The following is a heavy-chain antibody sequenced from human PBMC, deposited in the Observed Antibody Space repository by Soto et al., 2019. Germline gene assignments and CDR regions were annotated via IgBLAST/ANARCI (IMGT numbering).Heavy chain of an antibody. V-gene: IGHV3-11*05. D-gene: IGHD6-19*01. CDR1: GFTFSAVY. CDR3: AGDRGAVTGHYFDY. CDR2: ISSSGTSA. Sequence: QVQLEESGGGLVKPGGSLRLSCAASGFTFSAVYMSWIRQAPNKGLEYISYISSSGTSANYADSVKGRFTISRDNAKNSLYLQMNSLRADDTAVYYCAGDRGAVTGHYFDYWGQGALVTVSS. J-gene: IGHJ4*02.